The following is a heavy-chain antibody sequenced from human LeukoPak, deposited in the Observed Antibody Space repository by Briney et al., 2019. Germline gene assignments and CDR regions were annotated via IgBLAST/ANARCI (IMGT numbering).Heavy chain of an antibody. CDR2: IYSGGST. CDR3: ARSYDLLTGLDY. J-gene: IGHJ4*02. CDR1: GFTVSSNY. D-gene: IGHD3-9*01. V-gene: IGHV3-66*02. Sequence: GGSLRLSCTASGFTVSSNYMSWVRQAPGKGLEWVSVIYSGGSTYYADSVKGRYTISRDNSKNTMFLQMNNVRKEDAAVYYCARSYDLLTGLDYWGQGAPVNVSS.